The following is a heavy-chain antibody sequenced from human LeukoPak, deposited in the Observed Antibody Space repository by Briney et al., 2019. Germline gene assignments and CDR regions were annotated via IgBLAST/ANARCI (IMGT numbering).Heavy chain of an antibody. V-gene: IGHV3-21*01. Sequence: PGGSLRLSCAASGFTFSTYSMNWVRQAPGKGLEGVSSISSSSSYMFYADSAKGRFTISRDNAKNSLYLQVDSLRAEDTAVYYCVRVVPGTGSLDFWGQGALVTVSS. D-gene: IGHD1-1*01. CDR1: GFTFSTYS. CDR3: VRVVPGTGSLDF. CDR2: ISSSSSYM. J-gene: IGHJ4*02.